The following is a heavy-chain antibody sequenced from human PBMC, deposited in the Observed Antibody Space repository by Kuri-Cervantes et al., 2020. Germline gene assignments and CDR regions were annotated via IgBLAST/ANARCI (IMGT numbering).Heavy chain of an antibody. CDR2: IYPGDSDT. D-gene: IGHD3-16*01. CDR3: ARLYVEYFDY. CDR1: GDSFTSYW. V-gene: IGHV5-51*01. J-gene: IGHJ4*02. Sequence: KVSCKGSGDSFTSYWIGWVRQMPGKGIEWMGIIYPGDSDTRYSPSFQGQVTISADKSISTVYLQWSSLKASDTAMYYCARLYVEYFDYWGQGTLVTVSS.